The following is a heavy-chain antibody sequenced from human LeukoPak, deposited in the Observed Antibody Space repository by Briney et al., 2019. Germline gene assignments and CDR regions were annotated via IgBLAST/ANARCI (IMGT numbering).Heavy chain of an antibody. CDR3: ARDKEWYSSGWYWFDP. CDR2: IIPIFGTA. Sequence: ASVKVSCKASGGTFSSYAISWVRQAPGQGLEWMGGIIPIFGTANYAQKFQGRVTITADESTSTAYVELSSLRSEDTAVYYCARDKEWYSSGWYWFDPWGQGTLVTVSS. D-gene: IGHD6-19*01. CDR1: GGTFSSYA. V-gene: IGHV1-69*13. J-gene: IGHJ5*02.